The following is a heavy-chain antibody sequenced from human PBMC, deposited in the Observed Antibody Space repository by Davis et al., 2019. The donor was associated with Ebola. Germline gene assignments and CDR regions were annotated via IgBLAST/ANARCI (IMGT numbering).Heavy chain of an antibody. V-gene: IGHV1-46*01. CDR3: ATDQGRTYYYNGMDV. J-gene: IGHJ6*02. CDR2: INPGGGST. CDR1: GYTFTSYY. Sequence: ASVKVSCKASGYTFTSYYMHWVRQAPGQGLEWMGVINPGGGSTSYAQKFQGRVTMTRDTSTSTVYMELSSLRSEDTAVYYCATDQGRTYYYNGMDVWGQGTTVTVSS.